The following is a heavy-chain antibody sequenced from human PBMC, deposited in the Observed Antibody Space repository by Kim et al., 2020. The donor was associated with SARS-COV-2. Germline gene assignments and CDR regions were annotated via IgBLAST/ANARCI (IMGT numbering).Heavy chain of an antibody. CDR3: AAIRRSGSYYGMDV. Sequence: ASVKVSCKASGYTFTSYAMHWVRQAPGQRLEWMGWINAGNGNTKYSQKFQGRVTITRDTSASTAYMELSSLRSEETAVYYCAAIRRSGSYYGMDVWGQGTTVTVSS. J-gene: IGHJ6*02. V-gene: IGHV1-3*01. CDR1: GYTFTSYA. CDR2: INAGNGNT. D-gene: IGHD3-10*01.